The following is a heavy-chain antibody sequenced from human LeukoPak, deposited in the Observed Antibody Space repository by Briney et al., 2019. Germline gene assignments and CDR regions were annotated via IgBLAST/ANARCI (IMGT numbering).Heavy chain of an antibody. CDR1: GGSISSYY. D-gene: IGHD6-19*01. CDR2: IYTSGST. Sequence: SETLSLTCTVAGGSISSYYWSWIRQPAGKGLEWIGRIYTSGSTNYNPSLKSRVTMSVDTSKNQFSLKLSSVTAADTAVYYCAREAVAGTVLDYWGQGTLVTVSS. V-gene: IGHV4-4*07. J-gene: IGHJ4*02. CDR3: AREAVAGTVLDY.